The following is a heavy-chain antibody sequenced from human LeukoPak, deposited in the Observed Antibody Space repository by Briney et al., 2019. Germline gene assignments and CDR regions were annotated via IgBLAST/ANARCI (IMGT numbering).Heavy chain of an antibody. CDR1: GFTFDDYA. D-gene: IGHD1-26*01. Sequence: GGSLRLSCAASGFTFDDYAMHWVRQAPGKGLEWVSGISWNSGSIGYADSVKGRFTISRDNAENSLYLQMDSLRAEDMALYYCAKEGGTYYKAFDIWGQGTMVTVSS. V-gene: IGHV3-9*03. J-gene: IGHJ3*02. CDR2: ISWNSGSI. CDR3: AKEGGTYYKAFDI.